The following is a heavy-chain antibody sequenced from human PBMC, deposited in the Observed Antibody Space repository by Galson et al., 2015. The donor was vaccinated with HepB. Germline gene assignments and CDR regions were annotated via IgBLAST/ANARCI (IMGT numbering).Heavy chain of an antibody. CDR2: TYYRSKWYN. D-gene: IGHD5-18*01. J-gene: IGHJ4*02. CDR3: ARGNGYHGH. CDR1: GDSVSSNSAA. Sequence: CAISGDSVSSNSAAWNRIRQSPSRGLEWLGRTYYRSKWYNDYAVSVKSRITINPDTSKNQFSLQLNSVTPEDTAVYYCARGNGYHGHWGQGTLVTVSS. V-gene: IGHV6-1*01.